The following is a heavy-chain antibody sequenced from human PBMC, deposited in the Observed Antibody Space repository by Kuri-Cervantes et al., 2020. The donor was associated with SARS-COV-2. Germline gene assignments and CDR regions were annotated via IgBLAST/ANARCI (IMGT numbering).Heavy chain of an antibody. CDR3: ARIYSRGYSYGNVDY. CDR2: IYSGGST. V-gene: IGHV3-66*01. Sequence: ETLSLTCAVYGGSFSGYYWSWIRQPPGKGLEWVSVIYSGGSTYYADSVKGRFTISRDNSKNTLYLQMNSLRAEDTAVYYCARIYSRGYSYGNVDYWGQGTLVTVSS. J-gene: IGHJ4*02. CDR1: GGSFSGYY. D-gene: IGHD5-18*01.